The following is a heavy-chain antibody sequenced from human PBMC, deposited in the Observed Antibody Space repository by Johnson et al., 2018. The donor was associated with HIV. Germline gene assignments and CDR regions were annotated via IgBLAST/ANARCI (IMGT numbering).Heavy chain of an antibody. CDR2: ISSSGSTI. CDR1: GFIFSSYA. CDR3: AKASNYYDSSRHAFDI. J-gene: IGHJ3*02. D-gene: IGHD3-22*01. V-gene: IGHV3-48*04. Sequence: EQLVESGGGLVQPGGSLRLSCAASGFIFSSYAMHWVRQAPGKGLEWVSYISSSGSTIYYADSVKGRFTISRDNAKNSLYLQMNSLRAEDTAVYYCAKASNYYDSSRHAFDIWGQGTMVTVSS.